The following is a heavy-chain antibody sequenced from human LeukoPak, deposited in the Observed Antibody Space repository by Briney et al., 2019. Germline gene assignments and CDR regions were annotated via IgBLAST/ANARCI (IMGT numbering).Heavy chain of an antibody. D-gene: IGHD6-13*01. Sequence: PSETLSLTCTVSGGSISFYSWSWIRQPAGRGQEWIGRIHTSGSTNYNPSLKSRVTMSVDTSQNQFSLKMSSVTAADTAVYYCARSYSNSWYFDSWGQGTLVTASS. V-gene: IGHV4-4*07. CDR3: ARSYSNSWYFDS. CDR2: IHTSGST. CDR1: GGSISFYS. J-gene: IGHJ4*02.